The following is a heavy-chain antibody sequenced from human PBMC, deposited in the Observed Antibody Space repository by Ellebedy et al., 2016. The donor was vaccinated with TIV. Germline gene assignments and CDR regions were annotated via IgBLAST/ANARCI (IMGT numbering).Heavy chain of an antibody. D-gene: IGHD5-12*01. V-gene: IGHV1-46*04. CDR3: ARDKRGYSGYDEENYYYYYGMDV. CDR1: GYTFTSYY. CDR2: INPSGGST. Sequence: ASVKVSCKASGYTFTSYYMHWVRQAPGQGLEWMGIINPSGGSTSYAQKLQGRVTMTRDTSTSTVYMEMSSLRSEDTAVYYCARDKRGYSGYDEENYYYYYGMDVWGQGTTVTVSS. J-gene: IGHJ6*02.